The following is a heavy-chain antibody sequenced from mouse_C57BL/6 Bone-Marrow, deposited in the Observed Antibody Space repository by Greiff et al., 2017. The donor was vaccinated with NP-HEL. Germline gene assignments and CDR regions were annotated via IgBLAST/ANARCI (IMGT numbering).Heavy chain of an antibody. CDR2: IYPRDGST. CDR1: GYTFTDHT. J-gene: IGHJ3*01. V-gene: IGHV1-78*01. D-gene: IGHD2-4*01. CDR3: GRSGYDYEEGTAWCAD. Sequence: QVQLQQSDAELVKPGASVKISCKVSGYTFTDHTIHWMKQRPEQGLEWIGYIYPRDGSTKYNEKFKGKATLTADKSSSTAYRQLNSLTSEDSAVYFCGRSGYDYEEGTAWCADWGQGTLVTVSA.